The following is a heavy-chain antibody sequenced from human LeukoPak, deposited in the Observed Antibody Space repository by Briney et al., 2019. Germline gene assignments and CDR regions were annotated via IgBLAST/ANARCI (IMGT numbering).Heavy chain of an antibody. J-gene: IGHJ6*02. Sequence: AETVSLTCTVSGGSISSYYRSWIRQPPGKGLEWIGYISYSGSTNYNPSLKSRVTISVDTSKNQFSLKLSSVTAADTAVYYCAREGATVTGRGYYCYGMDVWGQGTTVTVS. D-gene: IGHD4-17*01. CDR3: AREGATVTGRGYYCYGMDV. CDR1: GGSISSYY. CDR2: ISYSGST. V-gene: IGHV4-59*01.